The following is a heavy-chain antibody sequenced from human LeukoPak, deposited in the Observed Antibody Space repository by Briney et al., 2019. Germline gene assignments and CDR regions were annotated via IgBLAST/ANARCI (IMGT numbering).Heavy chain of an antibody. D-gene: IGHD2-15*01. Sequence: ASVKVSCKASGYTFTGYYMHWVRQAPGQGLEWMGWINPNSGGTNYAQKFQGGVTMTRDTSISTAYMELSRLRSDDTAVYYCARRLLRRDWFDPWGQGTLVTVSS. J-gene: IGHJ5*02. CDR2: INPNSGGT. CDR3: ARRLLRRDWFDP. V-gene: IGHV1-2*02. CDR1: GYTFTGYY.